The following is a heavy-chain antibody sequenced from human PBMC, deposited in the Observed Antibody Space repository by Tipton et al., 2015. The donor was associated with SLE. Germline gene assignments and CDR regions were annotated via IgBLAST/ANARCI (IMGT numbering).Heavy chain of an antibody. D-gene: IGHD6-19*01. J-gene: IGHJ3*02. CDR2: IYYSGST. CDR1: GGSISSYY. CDR3: ARGNQIAVAGAFDI. Sequence: TLSLTCTVSGGSISSYYWSWIRQPPGKGLEWIGYIYYSGSTNYNPSLKSRVTISVDTSKNQFSLKLSSVTAAATAVYYCARGNQIAVAGAFDIWGQGTMVTGSS. V-gene: IGHV4-59*01.